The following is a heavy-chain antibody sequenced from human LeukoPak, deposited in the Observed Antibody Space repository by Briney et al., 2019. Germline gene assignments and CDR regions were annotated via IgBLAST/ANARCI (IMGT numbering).Heavy chain of an antibody. CDR2: INWNGGST. CDR3: ARDLLVGADISPFDY. V-gene: IGHV3-20*04. D-gene: IGHD1-26*01. J-gene: IGHJ4*02. Sequence: GGSLRLSCAASGFTFDDYGMSWVRQAPGKGLEWVSGINWNGGSTGYADSVKGRFTISRDNAKNSLYLQMNSLRAEDTALYYCARDLLVGADISPFDYWGQETLVTVSS. CDR1: GFTFDDYG.